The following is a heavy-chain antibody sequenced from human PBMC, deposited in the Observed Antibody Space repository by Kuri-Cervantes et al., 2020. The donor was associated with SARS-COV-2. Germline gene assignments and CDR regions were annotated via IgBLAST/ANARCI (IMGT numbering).Heavy chain of an antibody. V-gene: IGHV4-34*01. Sequence: GSLRLSCAVYGGSFSGYYWSWIRQPPGKGLEWIGEINHSGSTNYNPSLKSRVTISVDTSKNQFSLKLSSVTAADTAVYYCARKRTTVTTFWFDPWGQGTLVTVSS. D-gene: IGHD4-17*01. CDR2: INHSGST. J-gene: IGHJ5*02. CDR1: GGSFSGYY. CDR3: ARKRTTVTTFWFDP.